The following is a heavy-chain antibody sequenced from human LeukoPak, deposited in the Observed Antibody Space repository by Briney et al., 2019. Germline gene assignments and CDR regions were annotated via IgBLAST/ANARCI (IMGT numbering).Heavy chain of an antibody. CDR1: GFTFSSYG. D-gene: IGHD2-15*01. Sequence: SGGSLRLSCAASGFTFSSYGMHWVRQAPGKGLEWVAVISYDGNNKYYADSVKGRFIISRDNSKNTMYLQMNSLRAEDTAFYYCAKDPWSGGSFGDSWGQGTLVTVSS. CDR2: ISYDGNNK. J-gene: IGHJ4*02. V-gene: IGHV3-30*18. CDR3: AKDPWSGGSFGDS.